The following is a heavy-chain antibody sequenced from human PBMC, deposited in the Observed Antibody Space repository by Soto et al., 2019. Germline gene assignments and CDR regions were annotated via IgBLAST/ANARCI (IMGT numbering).Heavy chain of an antibody. J-gene: IGHJ5*02. CDR3: AREGVWFGELFDKYNWFDP. Sequence: SETLSLTCAVYVGSFSGYYWSWIRQPPGKGLEWIGEINHSGSTNYNPSLKSRVTISVDTSKNQFSLKLSSVTAADTAVYYCAREGVWFGELFDKYNWFDPWGQGTLVTVSS. CDR1: VGSFSGYY. CDR2: INHSGST. D-gene: IGHD3-10*01. V-gene: IGHV4-34*01.